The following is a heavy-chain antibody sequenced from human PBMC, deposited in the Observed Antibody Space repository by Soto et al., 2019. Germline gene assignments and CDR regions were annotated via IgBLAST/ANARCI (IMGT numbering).Heavy chain of an antibody. CDR1: GFTFSNAW. Sequence: GGSLRLSCAASGFTFSNAWINWVRQAPGKGLEWVGRVKSKTHGGTTDYAEPVKGRFAISRDDSNNMAYLQMNSLETEDTAVYYCTRGARGGYYDSSGYYYYYYYGMDVWGQGTTVTVSS. V-gene: IGHV3-15*07. CDR2: VKSKTHGGTT. D-gene: IGHD3-22*01. J-gene: IGHJ6*02. CDR3: TRGARGGYYDSSGYYYYYYYGMDV.